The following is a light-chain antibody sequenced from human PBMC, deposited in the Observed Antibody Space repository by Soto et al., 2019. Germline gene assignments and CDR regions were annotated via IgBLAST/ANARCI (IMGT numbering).Light chain of an antibody. J-gene: IGLJ2*01. CDR3: QTWGSGIHVV. Sequence: QPVLTQSPSASASLGASVKLTCTLSSGHSSYAIAWHQQQPEKGPRYLMKLNNDGSHSKGDGIPDRFSGSSSGAERYLTISVLQSEDEAAYYCQTWGSGIHVVFGGGTKLTVL. CDR1: SGHSSYA. V-gene: IGLV4-69*01. CDR2: LNNDGSH.